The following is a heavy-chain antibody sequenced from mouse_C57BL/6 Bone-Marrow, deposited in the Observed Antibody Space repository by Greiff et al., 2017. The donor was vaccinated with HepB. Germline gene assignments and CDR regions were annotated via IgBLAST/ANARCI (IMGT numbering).Heavy chain of an antibody. J-gene: IGHJ4*01. CDR1: GFNIKDDY. Sequence: EVQLVESGAELVRPGASVKLSCTASGFNIKDDYMHWVKQRPEQGLEWIGWIDPENGDTEYASKFQGKATITADTSSNTAYLQLSSLTSEDTAVYYCTPGWLYYAMDYWGQGTSVTVSS. V-gene: IGHV14-4*01. CDR3: TPGWLYYAMDY. CDR2: IDPENGDT. D-gene: IGHD2-3*01.